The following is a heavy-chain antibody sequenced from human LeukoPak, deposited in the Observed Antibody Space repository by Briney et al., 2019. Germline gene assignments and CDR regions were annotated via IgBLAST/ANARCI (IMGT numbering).Heavy chain of an antibody. D-gene: IGHD3-22*01. V-gene: IGHV3-7*01. CDR3: ARDFYYYDSSGIDY. J-gene: IGHJ4*02. CDR1: GFTFSSYW. CDR2: IKQDGSEK. Sequence: GGSLRLSCAASGFTFSSYWMSWVRQAPGKGLEWVANIKQDGSEKYYEDSVKGRFTISRDNAKNSLYLQMNSLRAEDTAVYYCARDFYYYDSSGIDYWGQGTLVTVSS.